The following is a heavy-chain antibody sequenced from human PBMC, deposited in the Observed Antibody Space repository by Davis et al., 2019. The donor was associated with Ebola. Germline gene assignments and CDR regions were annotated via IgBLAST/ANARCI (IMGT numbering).Heavy chain of an antibody. D-gene: IGHD3-9*01. CDR1: GYTFTSYG. V-gene: IGHV1-18*04. Sequence: SVTVSCKSSGYTFTSYGLVRVRQAPGLGLEWMGWISGFNTNTNFAQKFQGRVTVSKDTSTNTAYMDLRSLTSDDTAIYYCARAPNYDVLTGTSSYYFDYWGQGTLVTVSS. J-gene: IGHJ4*02. CDR2: ISGFNTNT. CDR3: ARAPNYDVLTGTSSYYFDY.